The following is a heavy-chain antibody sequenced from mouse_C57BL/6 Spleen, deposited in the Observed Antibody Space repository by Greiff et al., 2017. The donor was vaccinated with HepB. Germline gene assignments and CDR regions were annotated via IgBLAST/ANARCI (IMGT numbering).Heavy chain of an antibody. CDR3: ARGGGDYAMDY. J-gene: IGHJ4*01. D-gene: IGHD1-1*02. CDR2: IDPSDSET. V-gene: IGHV1-52*01. Sequence: QVQLKQPGAELVRPGSSVKLSCKASGYTFTSYWMHWVKQRPIQGLEWIGNIDPSDSETHYNQKFKDKATLTVDKSSSTAYMQLSSLTSEDSAVYYCARGGGDYAMDYWGQGTSVTVSS. CDR1: GYTFTSYW.